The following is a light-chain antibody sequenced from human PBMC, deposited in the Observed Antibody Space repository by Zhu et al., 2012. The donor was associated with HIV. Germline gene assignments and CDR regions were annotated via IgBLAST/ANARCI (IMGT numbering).Light chain of an antibody. V-gene: IGKV1-39*01. CDR3: QQTYSVLIT. CDR2: GAS. CDR1: QTISNF. J-gene: IGKJ5*01. Sequence: DIQMTQSPSSLSASVGDRVTISCRASQTISNFLNWYQQKPGKAPKLLISGASSLQSGVPSRFTGSASGTDFTLTINNLQPEDFATYYCQQTYSVLITFGQGTRLDIK.